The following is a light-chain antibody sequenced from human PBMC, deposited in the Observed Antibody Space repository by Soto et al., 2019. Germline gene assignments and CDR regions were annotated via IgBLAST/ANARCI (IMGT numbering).Light chain of an antibody. CDR2: AAS. J-gene: IGKJ2*01. CDR1: QTISSY. Sequence: DIQMTQSPSSLSASVGDRVTITCRASQTISSYLNWYQQNPGKAPKLLIYAASSLQSGVASRFSGSGSGTDFTLTISSLQHEDFATYYCQRSSNIPYTFGQGTKLEIK. CDR3: QRSSNIPYT. V-gene: IGKV1-39*01.